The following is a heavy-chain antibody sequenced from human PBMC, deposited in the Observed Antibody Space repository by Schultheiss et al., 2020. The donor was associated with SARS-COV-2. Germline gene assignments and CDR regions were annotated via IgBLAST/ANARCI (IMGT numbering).Heavy chain of an antibody. J-gene: IGHJ4*02. CDR3: ARVWGLTLFSSSWYFDY. V-gene: IGHV3-21*01. CDR1: GFTFSSYG. CDR2: ISSSSSYI. Sequence: GESLKISCAASGFTFSSYGMHWVRQAPGKGLEWVSSISSSSSYIYYADSVKGRFTISRDNSKNTLYLQMNSLRAEDTAVYYCARVWGLTLFSSSWYFDYWGQGTLVTVSS. D-gene: IGHD6-13*01.